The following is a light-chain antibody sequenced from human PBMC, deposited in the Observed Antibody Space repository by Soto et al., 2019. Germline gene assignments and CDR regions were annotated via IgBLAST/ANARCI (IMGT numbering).Light chain of an antibody. J-gene: IGLJ2*01. Sequence: QSVVTQPASVSGSPGQSVTISCTGATTNVTFYTLVSWYQHHPGKAPKVLIYEASKRPSGVSSRFSGSRSANAASLTISGLQAEDEADYYCCSFATSGLVFGAGTKLTVL. CDR3: CSFATSGLV. CDR1: TTNVTFYTL. CDR2: EAS. V-gene: IGLV2-23*01.